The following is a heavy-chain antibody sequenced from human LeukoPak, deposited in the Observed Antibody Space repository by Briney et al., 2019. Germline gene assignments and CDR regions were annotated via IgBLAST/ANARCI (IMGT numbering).Heavy chain of an antibody. D-gene: IGHD3-22*01. Sequence: GGSLRLSCAASGFTFSSYSMNWVRQAPGKGLEWVSSISSSSSYIYYADSVKGRFTISRDNAKNSLYLQMNSLRAEDTAVYYCARAYDSSGYYYLTFDYWGQGTLVTVSS. V-gene: IGHV3-21*01. CDR3: ARAYDSSGYYYLTFDY. CDR1: GFTFSSYS. CDR2: ISSSSSYI. J-gene: IGHJ4*02.